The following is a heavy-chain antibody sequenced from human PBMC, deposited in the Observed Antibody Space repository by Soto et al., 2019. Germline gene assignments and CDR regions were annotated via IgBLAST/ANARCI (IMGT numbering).Heavy chain of an antibody. CDR2: IWYDGSNK. CDR1: GFTFSSYG. J-gene: IGHJ4*02. D-gene: IGHD6-19*01. CDR3: ARDADEWMGYSSAYFDY. Sequence: GGSLRLSCAASGFTFSSYGMHWVRQAPGKGLEWVAVIWYDGSNKYYADSVKGRFTISRDNSKNTLYLQMNSLRAEDTAVYYCARDADEWMGYSSAYFDYWGQGTLVTVSS. V-gene: IGHV3-33*01.